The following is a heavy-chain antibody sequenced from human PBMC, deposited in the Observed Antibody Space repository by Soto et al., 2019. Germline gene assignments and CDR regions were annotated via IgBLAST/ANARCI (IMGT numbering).Heavy chain of an antibody. Sequence: GESLKISCKGSGYSFTSYWIGWVRQMPGKGLEWMGIIYPGDSDTRYSPSFQGQVTISADKSISTAYLQWSSLKASDTAMYYCARHVRLYCSSTSCYEKDYYYGMDVWGQGTTVTVSS. CDR2: IYPGDSDT. V-gene: IGHV5-51*01. CDR3: ARHVRLYCSSTSCYEKDYYYGMDV. D-gene: IGHD2-2*01. CDR1: GYSFTSYW. J-gene: IGHJ6*02.